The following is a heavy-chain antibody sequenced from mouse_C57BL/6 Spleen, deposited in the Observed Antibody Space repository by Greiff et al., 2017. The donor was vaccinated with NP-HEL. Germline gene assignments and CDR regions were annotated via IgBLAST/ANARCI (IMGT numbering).Heavy chain of an antibody. CDR3: ARDYGSSWDYFDY. J-gene: IGHJ2*01. V-gene: IGHV1-26*01. D-gene: IGHD1-1*01. CDR2: INPSTGGT. Sequence: VQLQQSGPELVKPGASVKISCKASGYTFTDYYMNWVKQSHGKSLEWIGDINPSTGGTTYNQKFKAKATLTVDKSSSTAYMQLKSLTSEDSAVYYCARDYGSSWDYFDYWGQGTTLTVSS. CDR1: GYTFTDYY.